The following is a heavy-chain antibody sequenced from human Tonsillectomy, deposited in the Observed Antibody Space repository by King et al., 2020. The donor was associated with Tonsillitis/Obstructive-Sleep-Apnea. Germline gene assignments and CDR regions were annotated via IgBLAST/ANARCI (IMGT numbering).Heavy chain of an antibody. D-gene: IGHD3-9*01. V-gene: IGHV3-30*18. CDR1: GFTFSSYG. CDR2: ISYDGSNK. Sequence: VQLVESGGGVVQPGRSLRLSCAASGFTFSSYGMHWVRQAPGKGLEWVAVISYDGSNKYYADSVKGRFTISRDNSKNTLYLQMNSLRAEDTAVYYCAKKGRYFGGSPLDYWGQGTLVTVSS. CDR3: AKKGRYFGGSPLDY. J-gene: IGHJ4*02.